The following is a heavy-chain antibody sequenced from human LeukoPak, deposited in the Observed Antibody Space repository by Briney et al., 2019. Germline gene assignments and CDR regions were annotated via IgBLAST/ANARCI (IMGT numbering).Heavy chain of an antibody. Sequence: GGSLRLSCAASGFTFSSYAMHWVRQAPGKGLEWVAVISYDGSNKYYVDSVKGRFTISRDNSKNTLYLQMNSLRAKDTAVYYCARELIKKYYYGMDVWGQGTTVTVSS. J-gene: IGHJ6*02. CDR2: ISYDGSNK. CDR1: GFTFSSYA. V-gene: IGHV3-30-3*01. CDR3: ARELIKKYYYGMDV.